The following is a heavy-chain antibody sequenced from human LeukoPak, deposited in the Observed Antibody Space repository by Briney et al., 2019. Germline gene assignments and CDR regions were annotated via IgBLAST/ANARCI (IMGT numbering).Heavy chain of an antibody. D-gene: IGHD3-3*01. J-gene: IGHJ6*03. CDR3: ARGRPPRGTIYSGYYYYMDV. CDR2: INHSGST. CDR1: GGSFSGYC. Sequence: PSETLSLTCAVYGGSFSGYCWSWIRQPPGKGLEWIGEINHSGSTNYNPSLKSRVTISVDTSKNQFSLKLSSVTAADTAVYYCARGRPPRGTIYSGYYYYMDVWGKGTTVTVSS. V-gene: IGHV4-34*01.